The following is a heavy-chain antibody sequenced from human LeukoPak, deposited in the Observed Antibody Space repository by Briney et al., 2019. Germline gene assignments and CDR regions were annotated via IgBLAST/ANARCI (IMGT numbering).Heavy chain of an antibody. CDR1: GFTFTSFT. CDR2: ISGTGGNT. D-gene: IGHD6-19*01. J-gene: IGHJ4*02. V-gene: IGHV3-23*01. CDR3: AKDHGAAVTGMYY. Sequence: GGSLRLSCAASGFTFTSFTMSWVRQTPGKGLEWVSSISGTGGNTYYADSVKGRFTISRDNSRNTLYLQMNSLRAEDTAVYYCAKDHGAAVTGMYYWGQGTLVTVSS.